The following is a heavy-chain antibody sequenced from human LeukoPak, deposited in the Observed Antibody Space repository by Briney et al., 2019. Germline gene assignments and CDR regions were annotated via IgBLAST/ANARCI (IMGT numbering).Heavy chain of an antibody. CDR3: QRITIFGVVFDFDY. Sequence: ASVKVSCKASGYTFTTYYMHWVRQAPGQGLEWMGIINPSGGNTNYAQKFQGRATMTTDTSTSTAYMELRSLRSDDTAVYYCQRITIFGVVFDFDYWGQGSPVTVSS. CDR2: INPSGGNT. CDR1: GYTFTTYY. J-gene: IGHJ4*02. V-gene: IGHV1-46*01. D-gene: IGHD3-3*01.